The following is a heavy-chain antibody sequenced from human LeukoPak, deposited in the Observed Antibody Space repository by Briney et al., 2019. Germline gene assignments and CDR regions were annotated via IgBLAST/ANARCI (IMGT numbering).Heavy chain of an antibody. Sequence: SETLSLTCTVSGGPISSSSYYWGWIRQPPGKGLEWIGSIYYSGSTYYNPSLKSRVTISVDKSKNQFSLKLSSVTAADTAVYYCARSEVDYYGSGATSYYFDYWGQGTLVTVSS. CDR2: IYYSGST. CDR3: ARSEVDYYGSGATSYYFDY. V-gene: IGHV4-39*07. D-gene: IGHD3-10*01. J-gene: IGHJ4*02. CDR1: GGPISSSSYY.